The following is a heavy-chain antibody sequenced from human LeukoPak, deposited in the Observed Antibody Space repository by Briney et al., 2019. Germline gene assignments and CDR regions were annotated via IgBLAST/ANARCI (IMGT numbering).Heavy chain of an antibody. D-gene: IGHD3-10*01. CDR3: ARVLGGYGSGSVGDNRFDS. V-gene: IGHV4-4*07. CDR1: GGSFSSYY. J-gene: IGHJ5*01. CDR2: IYTSGSN. Sequence: SETLSLTCTVSGGSFSSYYWTWIRQPAGKGLEWIGHIYTSGSNNYNPSLKSRFTMSVYTSKHQFSLKMSSVTAADTAVYYCARVLGGYGSGSVGDNRFDSWGQGTLVTVSS.